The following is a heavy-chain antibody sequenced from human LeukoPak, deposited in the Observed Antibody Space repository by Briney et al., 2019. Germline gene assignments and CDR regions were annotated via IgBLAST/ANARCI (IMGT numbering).Heavy chain of an antibody. CDR2: FDPEDGEA. J-gene: IGHJ3*02. Sequence: ASVKVSCKVSGDTLTELSMHWVRQAPGKGLEWMGGFDPEDGEAIYAQKFQGRVTMTKDTSTDTAYMELSSLRSEDTAVYYCALTGAGYQSAHDAFDIWGQGTMVTVSS. V-gene: IGHV1-24*01. D-gene: IGHD5-12*01. CDR3: ALTGAGYQSAHDAFDI. CDR1: GDTLTELS.